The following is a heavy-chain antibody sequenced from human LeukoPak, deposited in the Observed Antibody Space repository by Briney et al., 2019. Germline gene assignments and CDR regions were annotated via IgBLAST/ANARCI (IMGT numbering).Heavy chain of an antibody. CDR2: IYTSGST. Sequence: SETLSLTCTVSGGSVSSGDYYWTWIRQPAGKGLEWIGRIYTSGSTSYSPSLKSRVTISLDTSKNQFSLRLSSVTAADTAVYYCASGRVPRDYWGQGTLVTVSS. CDR1: GGSVSSGDYY. CDR3: ASGRVPRDY. J-gene: IGHJ4*02. V-gene: IGHV4-61*02. D-gene: IGHD1-26*01.